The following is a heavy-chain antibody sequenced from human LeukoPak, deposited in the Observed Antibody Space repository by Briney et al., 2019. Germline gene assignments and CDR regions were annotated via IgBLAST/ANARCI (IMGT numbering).Heavy chain of an antibody. CDR1: GFTFSSYG. V-gene: IGHV3-30*02. J-gene: IGHJ4*02. Sequence: PGGSLRLSCAASGFTFSSYGMHWVRQAPGKGLEWVAFIRYDGSNKYYADSVKGRFTISRDNAKNSLYLQMNSLRAEDTALYYCAKARRVGATRGHFDYWGQGTLVTVSS. CDR3: AKARRVGATRGHFDY. CDR2: IRYDGSNK. D-gene: IGHD1-26*01.